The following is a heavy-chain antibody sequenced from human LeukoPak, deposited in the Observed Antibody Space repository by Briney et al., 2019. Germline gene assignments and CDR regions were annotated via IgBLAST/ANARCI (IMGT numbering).Heavy chain of an antibody. D-gene: IGHD3-9*01. CDR1: GGSISSYY. V-gene: IGHV4-4*07. CDR3: ARDYDILPGTTWFDP. Sequence: SETLSLTCTVSGGSISSYYWSWIRQPAGKGLEWIGRIYTSGSTNYNPSLKSRVTMSVDTSKNQFSLKLSSVPAADTAVYYCARDYDILPGTTWFDPWGQGTLVTVSS. CDR2: IYTSGST. J-gene: IGHJ5*02.